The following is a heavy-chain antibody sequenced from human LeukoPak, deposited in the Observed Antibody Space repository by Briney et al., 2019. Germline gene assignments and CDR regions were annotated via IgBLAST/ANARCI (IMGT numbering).Heavy chain of an antibody. V-gene: IGHV4-34*01. CDR2: INHSGST. CDR1: GGSFSGYY. D-gene: IGHD6-19*01. CDR3: ARGPRWLGQYFQH. J-gene: IGHJ1*01. Sequence: SETLSLTCAGYGGSFSGYYWSWIRQPPGKGLEWIGEINHSGSTNYNPSLKSRVTISVDTSKNQFSLKLSSVTAADTAVYYCARGPRWLGQYFQHWGQGTLVTVSS.